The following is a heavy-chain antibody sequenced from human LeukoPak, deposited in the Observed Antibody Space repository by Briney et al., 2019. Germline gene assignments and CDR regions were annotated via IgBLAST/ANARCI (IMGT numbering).Heavy chain of an antibody. J-gene: IGHJ3*01. CDR1: GGSFSGYY. CDR3: ARISSSNWYNERGAFDV. D-gene: IGHD6-13*01. Sequence: SETLSLTCAVYGGSFSGYYWSWIRQPPGKGLEWIGEINHSGSTNYNPSLKSRVTISVDTSKNRFSLKLRSVTAADTAVYYCARISSSNWYNERGAFDVWGQGTMVTVSS. CDR2: INHSGST. V-gene: IGHV4-34*01.